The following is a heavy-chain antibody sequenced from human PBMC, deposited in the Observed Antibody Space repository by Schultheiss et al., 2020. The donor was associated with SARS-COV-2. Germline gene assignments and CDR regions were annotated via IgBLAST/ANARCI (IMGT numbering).Heavy chain of an antibody. Sequence: SETLSLTCAVYGGSFSGYYWSWIRQPPGKGLEWIGEINHSGSTNYNPSLKSRVTISVDTSKNQFSLKLSSVTAADTAVYYCARVEYSSGWALFDIWGQGTMVTVSS. V-gene: IGHV4-34*01. J-gene: IGHJ3*02. CDR1: GGSFSGYY. D-gene: IGHD6-19*01. CDR2: INHSGST. CDR3: ARVEYSSGWALFDI.